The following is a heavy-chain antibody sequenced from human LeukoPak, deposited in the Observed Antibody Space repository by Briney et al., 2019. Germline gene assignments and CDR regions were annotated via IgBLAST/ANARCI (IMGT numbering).Heavy chain of an antibody. Sequence: GGSLRLSCAASGFTFSSYSMNWVRRAAGKGLEWVSSISSRSSYIYYADSVKGRFTISRDNAKNSLYLQMNSLRAEDTAVYYCARASTRVWTSTSWRNYYYYYMDVWGKGTTVTVSS. V-gene: IGHV3-21*01. CDR3: ARASTRVWTSTSWRNYYYYYMDV. D-gene: IGHD2-2*01. CDR1: GFTFSSYS. CDR2: ISSRSSYI. J-gene: IGHJ6*03.